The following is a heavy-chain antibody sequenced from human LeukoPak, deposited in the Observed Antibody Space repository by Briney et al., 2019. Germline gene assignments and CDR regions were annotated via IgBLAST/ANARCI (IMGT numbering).Heavy chain of an antibody. Sequence: ASVKVSCKASGYTFTSYGISWVRRAPGQGLEWMGWISAYNGNTNYAQKLQGRVTMTTDTSTSTAYMELRSLRSDDTAVYYCARGLKRVVPAAMYYWGQGTLVTVSS. CDR2: ISAYNGNT. CDR3: ARGLKRVVPAAMYY. D-gene: IGHD2-2*01. CDR1: GYTFTSYG. V-gene: IGHV1-18*01. J-gene: IGHJ4*02.